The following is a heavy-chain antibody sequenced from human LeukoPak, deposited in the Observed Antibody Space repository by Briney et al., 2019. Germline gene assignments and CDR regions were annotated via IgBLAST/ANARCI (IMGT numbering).Heavy chain of an antibody. CDR2: MNPNSGNT. J-gene: IGHJ4*02. CDR3: ARAVRRITMIVVVQYYFDY. V-gene: IGHV1-8*02. CDR1: GYTFTSYG. Sequence: GASVKVSCKASGYTFTSYGISWVRQAPGQGLEWMGWMNPNSGNTGYAQKFQGRVTMTRNTSISTAYMELSSLRSEDTAVYYCARAVRRITMIVVVQYYFDYWGQGTLVTVSS. D-gene: IGHD3-22*01.